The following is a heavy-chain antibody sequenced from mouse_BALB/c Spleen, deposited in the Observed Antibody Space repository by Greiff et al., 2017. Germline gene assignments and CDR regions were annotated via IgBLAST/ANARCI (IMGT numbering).Heavy chain of an antibody. D-gene: IGHD3-2*01. CDR2: INPNNGGT. Sequence: EVQLQQSGAELARPGASVKIPCKASGYTFTDYNMDWVKQSHGKSLEWIGDINPNNGGTIYNQKFKGKATLTVDKSSSTAYMELRSLTSEDTAVYYCARDWTARATGFAYWGQGTLVTVSA. V-gene: IGHV1-18*01. CDR3: ARDWTARATGFAY. J-gene: IGHJ3*01. CDR1: GYTFTDYN.